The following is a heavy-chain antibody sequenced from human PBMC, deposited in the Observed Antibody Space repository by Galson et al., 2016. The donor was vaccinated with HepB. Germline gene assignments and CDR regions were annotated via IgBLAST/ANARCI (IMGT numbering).Heavy chain of an antibody. J-gene: IGHJ2*01. D-gene: IGHD6-19*01. CDR2: INPNSGDT. V-gene: IGHV1-2*02. Sequence: SVKVSCKASGYTFTAYYMHWVRQAPGQGLEWMGWINPNSGDTNYAQRFQGRLTLTRDTSISTAYMYLSRLTSDDAAVYYCAKSGWHWYFDLWGRGSLVTVSS. CDR3: AKSGWHWYFDL. CDR1: GYTFTAYY.